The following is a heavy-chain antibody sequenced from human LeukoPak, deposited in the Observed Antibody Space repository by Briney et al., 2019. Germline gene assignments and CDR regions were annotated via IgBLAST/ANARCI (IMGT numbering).Heavy chain of an antibody. V-gene: IGHV4-61*08. D-gene: IGHD5-12*01. CDR1: GGSINSGDFY. CDR3: ARVGQWLLFDI. J-gene: IGHJ3*02. CDR2: VDYSGST. Sequence: SETLSLTCTVSGGSINSGDFYWSSIRQPPGKGLGWNGYVDYSGSTNSNPSLKSRVTLSVDSTRNQFSLKLSSVTAADTAVYYCARVGQWLLFDISGEGTMVSVSS.